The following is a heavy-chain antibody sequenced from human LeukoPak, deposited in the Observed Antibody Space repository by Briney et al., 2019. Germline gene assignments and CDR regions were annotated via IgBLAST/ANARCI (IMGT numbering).Heavy chain of an antibody. J-gene: IGHJ6*03. CDR1: GFSFSSYS. CDR2: ISSGSTTI. V-gene: IGHV3-48*01. Sequence: GGSLRLSCAASGFSFSSYSLNWVRQAPGKGLEWVSYISSGSTTIDYADSVKGRFTISRDNAKSSVYLQMNSLRAEDTAVYYYMDVWGNGTTVIVSS. CDR3: MDV.